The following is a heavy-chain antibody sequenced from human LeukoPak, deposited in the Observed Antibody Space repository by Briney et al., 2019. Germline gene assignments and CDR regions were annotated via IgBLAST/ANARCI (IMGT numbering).Heavy chain of an antibody. CDR2: ISYDGKYK. CDR1: GFTFSSHA. CDR3: AKAKNRFYGATERDL. J-gene: IGHJ5*02. Sequence: GGSLRLSCAASGFTFSSHAMHWVRQAPGRGLEWVAVISYDGKYKYYADSVKGRFTIYRDDSKNTLYLQMNSLRTEDTAVYFCAKAKNRFYGATERDLWGQGTLVTVSS. D-gene: IGHD1-26*01. V-gene: IGHV3-30*04.